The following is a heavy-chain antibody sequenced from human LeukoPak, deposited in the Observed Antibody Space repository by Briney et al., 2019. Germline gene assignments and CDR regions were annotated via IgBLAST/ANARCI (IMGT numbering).Heavy chain of an antibody. D-gene: IGHD3-9*01. CDR3: ARTLRYFDWLPSYMDV. CDR1: GYSISSGYY. Sequence: PSETLSLTCSVSGYSISSGYYWSWIRQPPGKGLEWIGYIYYSGSTNYNPSLKSRVTISVDTSKNQFSLKLSSVTAADTAVYYCARTLRYFDWLPSYMDVWGKGTTVTISS. V-gene: IGHV4-59*01. CDR2: IYYSGST. J-gene: IGHJ6*03.